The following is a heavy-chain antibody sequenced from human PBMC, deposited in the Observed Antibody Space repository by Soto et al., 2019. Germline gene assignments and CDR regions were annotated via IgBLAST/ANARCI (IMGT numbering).Heavy chain of an antibody. D-gene: IGHD2-15*01. CDR2: IYHTVNT. J-gene: IGHJ3*02. V-gene: IGHV4-59*11. Sequence: SETLSLNCSVSVVSIGSHFWSWMRQAPGKGPELVGYIYHTVNTNYNPALKIRVTISMDTSKNQLSLQLSSVTAADTAVYYCARLQYTVVTALDIWGQGTMVTVSS. CDR1: VVSIGSHF. CDR3: ARLQYTVVTALDI.